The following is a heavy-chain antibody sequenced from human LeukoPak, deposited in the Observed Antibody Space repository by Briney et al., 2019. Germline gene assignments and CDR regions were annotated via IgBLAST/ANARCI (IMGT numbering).Heavy chain of an antibody. J-gene: IGHJ6*02. CDR3: AGPPANFDWLLLPPYYYYGMDV. CDR2: INPSGGST. CDR1: GYTFTSYY. Sequence: ASVTVSCKASGYTFTSYYMHWVRQAPGQGLEWMGIINPSGGSTSYAQKFQGRVTMTRDTSTSTVYMELSSLRSEDTAVYYCAGPPANFDWLLLPPYYYYGMDVWGQGTTVTVSS. V-gene: IGHV1-46*01. D-gene: IGHD3-9*01.